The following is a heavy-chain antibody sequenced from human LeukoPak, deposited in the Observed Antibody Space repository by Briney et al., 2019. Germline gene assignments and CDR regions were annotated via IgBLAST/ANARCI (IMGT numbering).Heavy chain of an antibody. D-gene: IGHD6-19*01. J-gene: IGHJ4*02. CDR1: GFTFSSYA. Sequence: GGSLRLSCAASGFTFSSYAMSWVRQAPGKGLEWVAVISYDGSNKYYADSVKGRFTISRDNSKNTLYLQMNSLRAEDTAVYYCAKDPGIAVAGNNYFDYWGQGTLVTVSS. V-gene: IGHV3-30*18. CDR2: ISYDGSNK. CDR3: AKDPGIAVAGNNYFDY.